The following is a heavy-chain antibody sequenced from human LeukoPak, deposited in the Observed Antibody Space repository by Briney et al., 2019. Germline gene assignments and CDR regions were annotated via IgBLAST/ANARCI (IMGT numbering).Heavy chain of an antibody. Sequence: GGSLRLSCAASGFTFSNYAMYWVRQSPGKGLEWVALISKDGNNKYDADSVKGRFTISRDNSKNTLYLQMNSPRAEDTALYYCARGIRYFDWLSIDYWGRGTLVTVSS. CDR2: ISKDGNNK. J-gene: IGHJ4*02. CDR3: ARGIRYFDWLSIDY. V-gene: IGHV3-30*04. D-gene: IGHD3-9*01. CDR1: GFTFSNYA.